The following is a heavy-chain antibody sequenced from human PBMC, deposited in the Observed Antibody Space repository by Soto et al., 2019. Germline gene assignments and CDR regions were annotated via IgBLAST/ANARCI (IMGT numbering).Heavy chain of an antibody. D-gene: IGHD1-26*01. Sequence: EVQLLESGGGLVQPGGSLRLSCAASGFTFSSYAINWVRQAPGKGLEWVSTISGSGGSTYYADSVKGRFTISRDNSKNTLYLQMNSLRAGDTAVYYCAKDPPQRELSVLDHYGMDVWGQGTTVTVSS. CDR3: AKDPPQRELSVLDHYGMDV. J-gene: IGHJ6*01. CDR1: GFTFSSYA. V-gene: IGHV3-23*01. CDR2: ISGSGGST.